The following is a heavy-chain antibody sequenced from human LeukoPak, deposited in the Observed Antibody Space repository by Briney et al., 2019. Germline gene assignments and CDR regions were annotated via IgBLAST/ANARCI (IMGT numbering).Heavy chain of an antibody. CDR2: IYTSGST. CDR3: ARVARSSQYCSGGSCPRGYFDY. D-gene: IGHD2-15*01. J-gene: IGHJ4*02. V-gene: IGHV4-61*02. Sequence: SETLSLTCTVSGGSISSSSYYWSWIRQPAGKGLEWIGRIYTSGSTNYNPSLKSRVTISVDTSKNQFSLKLSSVTAADTAVYYCARVARSSQYCSGGSCPRGYFDYWGQGTLVTVSS. CDR1: GGSISSSSYY.